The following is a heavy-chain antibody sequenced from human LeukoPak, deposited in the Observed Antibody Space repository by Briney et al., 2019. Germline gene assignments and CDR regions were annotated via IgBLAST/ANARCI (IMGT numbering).Heavy chain of an antibody. V-gene: IGHV3-23*01. Sequence: PGGSLRLSCAASGFTFSSYGMSWVRQAPGKGLEWVSAISGSGGSTYYADSVKGWFTISRDNSKNTLYLQMNSLRAEDTAVYYCAKGKAGIAHYMDVWGKGTTVTISS. CDR2: ISGSGGST. D-gene: IGHD6-13*01. CDR1: GFTFSSYG. CDR3: AKGKAGIAHYMDV. J-gene: IGHJ6*03.